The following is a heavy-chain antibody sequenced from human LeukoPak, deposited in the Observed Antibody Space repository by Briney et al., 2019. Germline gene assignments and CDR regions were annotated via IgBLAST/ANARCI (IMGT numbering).Heavy chain of an antibody. J-gene: IGHJ4*02. V-gene: IGHV4-59*01. D-gene: IGHD3-10*01. CDR2: IDYSGRT. Sequence: PSETLSLTCTVSGGPISYYYWSWIRQPPGKGLEWIGYIDYSGRTNYIPSLKSRVTISRDTSKKQFSLKLSSVTAADTAVYYCGRGPWVGESFKIDYWGQGILVTVSS. CDR3: GRGPWVGESFKIDY. CDR1: GGPISYYY.